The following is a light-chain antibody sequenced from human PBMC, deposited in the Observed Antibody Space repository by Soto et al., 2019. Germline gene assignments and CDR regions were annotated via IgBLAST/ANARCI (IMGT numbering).Light chain of an antibody. J-gene: IGLJ2*01. Sequence: QSALTQPASVSGFPGQSITISCTGTSSDVGDYKYVCWYQQLPGRAPRLMIYEVSNRPSGVSNRFSGSKSGNTASLTISGLQAEDEGDYYCTSYSRSSTYVGFGGGTKLTVL. CDR1: SSDVGDYKY. V-gene: IGLV2-14*01. CDR2: EVS. CDR3: TSYSRSSTYVG.